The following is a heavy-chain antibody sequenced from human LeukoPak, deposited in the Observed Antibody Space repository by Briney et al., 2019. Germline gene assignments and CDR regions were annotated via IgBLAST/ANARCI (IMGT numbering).Heavy chain of an antibody. V-gene: IGHV3-48*04. CDR1: GFTFSPYP. CDR3: ARDLGRDRYFDS. Sequence: GGSLRLSWAASGFTFSPYPMNWVRQAPGKGLEWVSYISGGSDTIHYADSVTGRFTISRDNAKNSLYLQMNSLRAEDTAVYYCARDLGRDRYFDSWGQGTLVTVSS. CDR2: ISGGSDTI. D-gene: IGHD5-24*01. J-gene: IGHJ4*02.